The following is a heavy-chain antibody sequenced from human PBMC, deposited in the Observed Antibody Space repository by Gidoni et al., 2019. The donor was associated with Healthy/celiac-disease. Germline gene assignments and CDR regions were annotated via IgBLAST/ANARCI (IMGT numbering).Heavy chain of an antibody. J-gene: IGHJ1*01. Sequence: EVQLGESGGGVVQPGGSRRLCGAASGFTFSSYGMSWVRQAPGKGLEWVANIKQDGSEKYYVGSVKGRFPISRDNAKNSLYLQMNSLRAEDTAVYYCARVHDSSGYYYPGYFQHWGQGTLVTVSS. D-gene: IGHD3-22*01. CDR3: ARVHDSSGYYYPGYFQH. CDR2: IKQDGSEK. V-gene: IGHV3-7*01. CDR1: GFTFSSYG.